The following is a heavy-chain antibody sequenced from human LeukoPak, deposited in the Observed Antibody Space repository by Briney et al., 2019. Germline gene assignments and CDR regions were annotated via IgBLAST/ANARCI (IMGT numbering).Heavy chain of an antibody. CDR1: GFTFSVYS. Sequence: PGGSLRLSCAASGFTFSVYSMSWVRQAPGKGLEWVSNIRSNGRDTYYTDSVKGRFTISRDNSKNTLYLEMNSLRAEDTAVYYCAKGGYTTCFDPWGQGTLVTVSS. CDR3: AKGGYTTCFDP. J-gene: IGHJ5*02. D-gene: IGHD2-15*01. V-gene: IGHV3-23*05. CDR2: IRSNGRDT.